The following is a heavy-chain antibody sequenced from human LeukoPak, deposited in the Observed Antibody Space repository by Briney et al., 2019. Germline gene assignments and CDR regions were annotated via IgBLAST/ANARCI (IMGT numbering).Heavy chain of an antibody. Sequence: SSETLSLTCAVYGGSFSGYYWSWIRQPPGKGLEWIGEINHSGSTNYNPSLKSRVTISVDTSKNQFSLKLNSVTPEDTAVYFCARGRSGHHVSLFEYWGQGTLVTISS. CDR2: INHSGST. CDR1: GGSFSGYY. J-gene: IGHJ4*02. CDR3: ARGRSGHHVSLFEY. D-gene: IGHD1-26*01. V-gene: IGHV4-34*01.